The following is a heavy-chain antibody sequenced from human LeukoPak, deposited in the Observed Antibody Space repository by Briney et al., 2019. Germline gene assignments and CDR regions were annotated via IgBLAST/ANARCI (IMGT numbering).Heavy chain of an antibody. CDR3: ATTAGKEGYCSSTSCLGAFDI. Sequence: PGGSLRLSCAASGFTFSDYHMNWIRQAPGKGLEWISYISPGGQTTYFADSVKGRFTISRDNAKNSLYLQMNSLRAEDTAVYYCATTAGKEGYCSSTSCLGAFDIWGQGTMVTVSS. D-gene: IGHD2-2*01. V-gene: IGHV3-11*04. J-gene: IGHJ3*02. CDR1: GFTFSDYH. CDR2: ISPGGQTT.